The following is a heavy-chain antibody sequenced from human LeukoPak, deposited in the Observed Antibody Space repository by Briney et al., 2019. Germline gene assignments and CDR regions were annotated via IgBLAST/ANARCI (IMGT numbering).Heavy chain of an antibody. J-gene: IGHJ4*02. V-gene: IGHV4-4*07. CDR2: IHSSGST. Sequence: PSETLSPTCTVSGGSISYYYWTWIRQPAGKGLEWIGRIHSSGSTNYNPSLKSRVTMSVDTSKNQFSLRLSSVTAADTAVYYCARDPHGSSGWYDYWGQGILVTVSS. CDR3: ARDPHGSSGWYDY. CDR1: GGSISYYY. D-gene: IGHD6-19*01.